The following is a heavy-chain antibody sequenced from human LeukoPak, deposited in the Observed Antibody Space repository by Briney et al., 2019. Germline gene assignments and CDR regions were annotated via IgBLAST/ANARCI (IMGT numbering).Heavy chain of an antibody. CDR2: ISGSGSNT. CDR1: GFTFSNYA. J-gene: IGHJ2*01. Sequence: GGSLRLSCAASGFTFSNYAMTWVRQAPGKGLEWVSVISGSGSNTDYADSVKGRFTISRDNSKNTLSLQMNSLRAEDTAIYYCAKRYFGSGSTRYFDLWGRGTLVTVSS. V-gene: IGHV3-23*01. D-gene: IGHD3-10*01. CDR3: AKRYFGSGSTRYFDL.